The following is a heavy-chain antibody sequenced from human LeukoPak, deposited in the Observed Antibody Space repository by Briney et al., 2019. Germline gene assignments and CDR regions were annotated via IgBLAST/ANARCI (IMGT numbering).Heavy chain of an antibody. CDR1: GYTGYY. D-gene: IGHD2-8*02. CDR3: AREVLAKNYGLDV. CDR2: INPNSGGT. V-gene: IGHV1-2*02. Sequence: ASVKVSCKASGYTGYYMHWVRQAPGQGHEWMGWINPNSGGTNYAQKFQGRVTMTRDTSISTAYMELSRLRSDDAAVYYCAREVLAKNYGLDVWGQGTTVTVSS. J-gene: IGHJ6*02.